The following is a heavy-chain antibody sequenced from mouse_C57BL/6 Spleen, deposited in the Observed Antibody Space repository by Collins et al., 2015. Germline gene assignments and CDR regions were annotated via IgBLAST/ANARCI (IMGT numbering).Heavy chain of an antibody. V-gene: IGHV14-3*01. D-gene: IGHD2-4*01. Sequence: VKLSCTVSGFNIKNTYMHWVKQRPEQGLEWIGRIDPANGNTKYVPKFQGKATITADTSSNTAYLQLSSLTSEDTAIYYCASDSAWFAYWGQGTLVTVSA. CDR3: ASDSAWFAY. CDR2: IDPANGNT. J-gene: IGHJ3*01. CDR1: GFNIKNTY.